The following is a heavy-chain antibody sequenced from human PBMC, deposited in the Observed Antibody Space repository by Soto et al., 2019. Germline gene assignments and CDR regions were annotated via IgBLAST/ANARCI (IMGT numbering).Heavy chain of an antibody. D-gene: IGHD2-21*02. V-gene: IGHV3-33*05. Sequence: QVQLVESGGGVVQPGRSLRLSCAASGFTFSAYGIHWVRQAPGKGLEWVATISFDSRDKLYVDSMNGRLTISRENSRNKVYLQMDRLRAEDTAVYHCARVCGGDCGNAFNVWGQGTVVAVSP. J-gene: IGHJ3*01. CDR1: GFTFSAYG. CDR3: ARVCGGDCGNAFNV. CDR2: ISFDSRDK.